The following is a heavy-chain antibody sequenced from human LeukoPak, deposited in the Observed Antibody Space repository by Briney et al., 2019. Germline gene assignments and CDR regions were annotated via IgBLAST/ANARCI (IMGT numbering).Heavy chain of an antibody. CDR3: ARGRYYYDSSGYQPPFFDY. CDR1: GFTFSSYA. D-gene: IGHD3-22*01. V-gene: IGHV3-30-3*01. Sequence: GGSLRLSCAASGFTFSSYAMHWVRQAPGKGLEWVAVISCDGSNKYYADSVKGRSTISRDNSMNTLYLQMNSLRAEDTAVYYCARGRYYYDSSGYQPPFFDYWGQGTLVTVSS. CDR2: ISCDGSNK. J-gene: IGHJ4*02.